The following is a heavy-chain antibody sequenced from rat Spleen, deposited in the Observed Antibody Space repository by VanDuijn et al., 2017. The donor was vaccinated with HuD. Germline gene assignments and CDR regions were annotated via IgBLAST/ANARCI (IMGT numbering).Heavy chain of an antibody. J-gene: IGHJ3*01. Sequence: QVQLKESGPGLVQPSQTLSLTCTVSGFSLTTSHVHWVRQPPGKGLEWVGVMWSDGDTSYNSALKSRLSISRDTSKSQVFLKMSSLQTDDTAIYFCTSPFRWFAYWGQGTLVTVSS. CDR3: TSPFRWFAY. CDR1: GFSLTTSH. CDR2: MWSDGDT. V-gene: IGHV2-32*01.